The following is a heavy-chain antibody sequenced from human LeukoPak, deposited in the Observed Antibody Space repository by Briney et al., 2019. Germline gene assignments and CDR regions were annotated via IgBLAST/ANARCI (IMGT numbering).Heavy chain of an antibody. J-gene: IGHJ4*02. CDR1: GFTVSSNY. D-gene: IGHD4-17*01. CDR2: ISGSGGST. Sequence: GGSLRLSCAASGFTVSSNYMSWVRQAPGKGLEWVSVISGSGGSTYYADSVKGRFTISRDNSKNTLYLQMNSLRAEDTAVYYCAKISTTYGDFDYFDYWGQGTLVTVSS. CDR3: AKISTTYGDFDYFDY. V-gene: IGHV3-23*01.